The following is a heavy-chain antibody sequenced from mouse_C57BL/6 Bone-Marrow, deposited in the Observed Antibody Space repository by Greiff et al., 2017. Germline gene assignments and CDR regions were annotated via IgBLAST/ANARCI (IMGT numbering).Heavy chain of an antibody. J-gene: IGHJ1*03. Sequence: VQLMESGAELARPGASVKLSCKASGYTFTSSGISWVKQRPGQGLEWIGEIYPRSGNTYYTEKFKGKATLTADKSSRTAYMELRSLPSEASADYFCARYGALGRGYFDVWGTGTTVTVSA. CDR3: ARYGALGRGYFDV. CDR1: GYTFTSSG. V-gene: IGHV1-81*01. D-gene: IGHD3-3*01. CDR2: IYPRSGNT.